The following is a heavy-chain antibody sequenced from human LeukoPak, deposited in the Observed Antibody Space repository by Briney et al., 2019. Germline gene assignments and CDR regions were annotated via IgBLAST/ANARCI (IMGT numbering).Heavy chain of an antibody. CDR3: AKDLSLRSSDWYPGFDY. V-gene: IGHV3-30-3*01. Sequence: PGGSLRLSCAASGFTFSSYAMHWVRQAPGKGLEWVAVISYDGSNKYYADSVKGRFTISRDNSKNTLYLQMNSLRAEDTAVYYCAKDLSLRSSDWYPGFDYWGQGTLVTVSS. J-gene: IGHJ4*02. CDR1: GFTFSSYA. D-gene: IGHD6-19*01. CDR2: ISYDGSNK.